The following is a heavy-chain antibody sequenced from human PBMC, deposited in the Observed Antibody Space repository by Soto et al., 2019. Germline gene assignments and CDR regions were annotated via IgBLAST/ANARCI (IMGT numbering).Heavy chain of an antibody. J-gene: IGHJ6*02. D-gene: IGHD3-10*01. CDR1: GFTFSIYR. V-gene: IGHV3-48*01. CDR2: ISSDSSNI. Sequence: EVQLVESGGGLVQPGGSTRLSCAASGFTFSIYRMHWVRQAPGKGLEWVSYISSDSSNIAYADSVKGRFTISRDNAKNSLYLQMNSLRAEDTAVYYCATYYESGSYFPDHYYYGMDVWGQGTTVTVSS. CDR3: ATYYESGSYFPDHYYYGMDV.